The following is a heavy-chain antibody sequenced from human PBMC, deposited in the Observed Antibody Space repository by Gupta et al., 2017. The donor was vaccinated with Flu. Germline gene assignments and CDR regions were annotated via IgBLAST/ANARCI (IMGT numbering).Heavy chain of an antibody. V-gene: IGHV3-30-3*01. Sequence: QVQLVESGGGVVQQGRSLRLSCAASGFTFGRYAMHWVRQAPGKGLEWVAVISYDGSNKYYADSVKGRFTISRDNSKNNMYLQMNSLRAEDTAVYYCARTSSFDYWGQGTLVTVSS. D-gene: IGHD2/OR15-2a*01. CDR1: GFTFGRYA. J-gene: IGHJ4*02. CDR3: ARTSSFDY. CDR2: ISYDGSNK.